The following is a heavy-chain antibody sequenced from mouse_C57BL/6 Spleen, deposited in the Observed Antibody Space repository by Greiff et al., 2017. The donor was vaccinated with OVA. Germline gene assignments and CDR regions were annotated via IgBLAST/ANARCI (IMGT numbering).Heavy chain of an antibody. CDR1: GYAFSSYW. CDR2: IYPGDGDT. J-gene: IGHJ2*01. V-gene: IGHV1-80*01. Sequence: QVQLKQSGAELVKPGASVKISCKASGYAFSSYWMNWVKQRPGKGLEWIGQIYPGDGDTNYNGKFKGKATLTADKSSSTAYMQLSSLTSEDSAVYFCAREGVTTMITLDYWGQGTTLTVSS. CDR3: AREGVTTMITLDY. D-gene: IGHD2-4*01.